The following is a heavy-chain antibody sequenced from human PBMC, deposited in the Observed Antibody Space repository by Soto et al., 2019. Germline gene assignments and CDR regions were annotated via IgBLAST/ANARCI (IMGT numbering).Heavy chain of an antibody. J-gene: IGHJ3*02. CDR1: GLTFSSNG. CDR2: IWYDGSNK. Sequence: QVQLVESGEGLVQPGGSRGLSWEASGLTFSSNGRPGVGKAPGKGWGGGAVIWYDGSNKYYADSVKGRFTISRDNSKNTLYLQMNSLRAEDTAVYYCARDMGGKYGDYSDAFDIWGQGTMVTVSS. CDR3: ARDMGGKYGDYSDAFDI. V-gene: IGHV3-33*01. D-gene: IGHD4-17*01.